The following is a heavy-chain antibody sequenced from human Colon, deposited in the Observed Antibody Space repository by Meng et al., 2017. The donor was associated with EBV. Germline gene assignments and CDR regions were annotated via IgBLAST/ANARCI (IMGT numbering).Heavy chain of an antibody. D-gene: IGHD3-3*02. V-gene: IGHV4-39*07. J-gene: IGHJ4*02. CDR3: VISSHN. CDR2: IYYRGST. CDR1: GGSITSTSAY. Sequence: QLQLQESGPGLVKPSKPLSTTCTISGGSITSTSAYWGWVRQPPGKGLEWIGRIYYRGSTNYNPSLKSRISMSVDMSKNQFSLKVNSVTAADTAIYYCVISSHNWGQGTLVTVSS.